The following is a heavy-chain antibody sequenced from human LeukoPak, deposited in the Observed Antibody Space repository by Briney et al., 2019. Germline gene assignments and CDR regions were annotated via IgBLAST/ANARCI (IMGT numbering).Heavy chain of an antibody. CDR1: GFTFSDYY. CDR3: AREWNIVVVPAAIGWFDP. V-gene: IGHV3-11*01. D-gene: IGHD2-2*01. CDR2: ISSSGSTI. J-gene: IGHJ5*02. Sequence: GGSLRLSCAASGFTFSDYYMSWIRQAPGNGLEWVSYISSSGSTIYYADSVKGRFTISRDNAKNSLYLQMNSLRAEDTAVYYCAREWNIVVVPAAIGWFDPWGQGTLVTVSS.